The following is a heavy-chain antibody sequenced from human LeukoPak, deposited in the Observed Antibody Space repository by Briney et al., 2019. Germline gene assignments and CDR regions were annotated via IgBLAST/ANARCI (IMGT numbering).Heavy chain of an antibody. V-gene: IGHV3-21*01. CDR2: IISSSASI. J-gene: IGHJ4*02. Sequence: GGSLRLSCAASGFTFSIYSMDWVRQAPGKGLEWVSSIISSSASIYYADSVKGRFTISRDNAKNSLYLQMNSLRAEDTAVYYCAMGRDGYNYVNYWGQGTLVTVSS. CDR3: AMGRDGYNYVNY. D-gene: IGHD5-24*01. CDR1: GFTFSIYS.